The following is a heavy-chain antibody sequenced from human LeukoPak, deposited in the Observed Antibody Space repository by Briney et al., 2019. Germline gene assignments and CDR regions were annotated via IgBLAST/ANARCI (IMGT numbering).Heavy chain of an antibody. J-gene: IGHJ4*02. CDR1: GFTFSTSG. CDR3: ASRRIQLWLLDVHY. V-gene: IGHV3-30*02. Sequence: GGSLRLSCAAPGFTFSTSGMHWVRPALGEGLEWVAFIRYDGSIKYYADSVRRRFTLSRDNFTKTLYLHMNTVRAEDTAVYFCASRRIQLWLLDVHYWGEGTLVTVSS. CDR2: IRYDGSIK. D-gene: IGHD5-18*01.